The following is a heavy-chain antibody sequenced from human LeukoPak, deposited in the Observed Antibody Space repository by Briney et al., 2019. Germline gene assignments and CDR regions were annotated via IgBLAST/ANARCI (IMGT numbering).Heavy chain of an antibody. V-gene: IGHV5-51*01. Sequence: GESLKISCKGSGYSFTSYWIGWVRQMPGKGLEWMGMIYAGDSDTRYSPSFQGQVTISADKSITTAYLQWSSLKASDTAIYYCARHPLGYCSSTSCSHFDHCGQGTLVTVSS. CDR1: GYSFTSYW. D-gene: IGHD2-2*01. CDR2: IYAGDSDT. CDR3: ARHPLGYCSSTSCSHFDH. J-gene: IGHJ4*02.